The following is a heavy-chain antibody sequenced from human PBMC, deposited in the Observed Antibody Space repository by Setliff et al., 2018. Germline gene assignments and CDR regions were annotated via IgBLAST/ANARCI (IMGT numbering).Heavy chain of an antibody. Sequence: LSLTCTLSGGSISSGNHFWSWIRQPAGKGLEWIGRIYTSGSPKYIPSLKSRVTMSVDTSKNQFSLRLDSVTAADTAVYYCASGRRDSYNFADWYFDLWGPGTLVTVSS. CDR3: ASGRRDSYNFADWYFDL. CDR1: GGSISSGNHF. D-gene: IGHD1-1*01. V-gene: IGHV4-61*02. CDR2: IYTSGSP. J-gene: IGHJ2*01.